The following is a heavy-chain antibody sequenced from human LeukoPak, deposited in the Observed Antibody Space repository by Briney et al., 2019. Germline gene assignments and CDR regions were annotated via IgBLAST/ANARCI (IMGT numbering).Heavy chain of an antibody. CDR3: ARIPRDGYNYY. Sequence: SVKVSCKASGYTFTRYGISWVRQAPGQGLEWMGRIIPILGIANYAQKFQGRVTITADKSTSTAYMELSSLRSEDTAVYYCARIPRDGYNYYWGQGTLVTVSS. CDR2: IIPILGIA. D-gene: IGHD5-24*01. V-gene: IGHV1-69*04. CDR1: GYTFTRYG. J-gene: IGHJ4*02.